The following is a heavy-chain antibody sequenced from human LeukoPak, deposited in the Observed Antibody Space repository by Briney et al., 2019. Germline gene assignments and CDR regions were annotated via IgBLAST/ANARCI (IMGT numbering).Heavy chain of an antibody. Sequence: SETLSLTCTVSGGSISSGGYYWSWIRQHPGKGLGWIGYLYYSGRTYYNPSLKSRVPISVDMSKKQFSLKLSSVTAADPAVYYCARGRYYYDSTHPGFFDYWGQGTLVTVSS. J-gene: IGHJ4*02. V-gene: IGHV4-31*03. CDR2: LYYSGRT. D-gene: IGHD3-22*01. CDR1: GGSISSGGYY. CDR3: ARGRYYYDSTHPGFFDY.